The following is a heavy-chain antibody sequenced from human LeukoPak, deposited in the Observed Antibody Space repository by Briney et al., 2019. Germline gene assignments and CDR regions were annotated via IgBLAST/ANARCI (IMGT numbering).Heavy chain of an antibody. V-gene: IGHV3-33*08. CDR3: AMSRLTHPFDY. CDR1: GFTFSSYG. CDR2: IWYDGSNK. Sequence: PGGSLRLSCAASGFTFSSYGMHWVRQAPGKGLEWVAVIWYDGSNKYYADSVKGRFTISRDNSKNTLYLQMNSLRAEDTAVYYCAMSRLTHPFDYWGQGTLSPSPQ. J-gene: IGHJ4*02. D-gene: IGHD1-1*01.